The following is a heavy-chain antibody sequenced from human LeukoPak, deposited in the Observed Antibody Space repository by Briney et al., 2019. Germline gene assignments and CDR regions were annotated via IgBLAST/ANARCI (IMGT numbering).Heavy chain of an antibody. CDR2: ISGRGGST. D-gene: IGHD3-3*01. J-gene: IGHJ6*02. V-gene: IGHV3-23*01. CDR3: AKLSGDYYYYGMDV. CDR1: GFTFNSYA. Sequence: GGSQRLSCAASGFTFNSYAMSWVRQAPGKGLEWVSGISGRGGSTYYADSVKGRFTISRDNSKNTLYLQMNSLRAEDTAVYYCAKLSGDYYYYGMDVWGQGTTVTVSS.